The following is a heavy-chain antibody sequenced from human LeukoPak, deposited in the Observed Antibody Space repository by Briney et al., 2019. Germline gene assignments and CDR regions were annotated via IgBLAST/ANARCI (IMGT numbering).Heavy chain of an antibody. CDR2: IYYSGST. D-gene: IGHD3-10*01. V-gene: IGHV4-39*01. CDR3: ARVPMVRGNIDY. CDR1: GDSISSTNYY. J-gene: IGHJ4*02. Sequence: SETLSLTCTVSGDSISSTNYYWGWIRQPPGKGLEWIGSIYYSGSTYYNPSLESRVTISVDTSKNQFSLKLSSVTAADTAVYYCARVPMVRGNIDYWGQGTLVTVSS.